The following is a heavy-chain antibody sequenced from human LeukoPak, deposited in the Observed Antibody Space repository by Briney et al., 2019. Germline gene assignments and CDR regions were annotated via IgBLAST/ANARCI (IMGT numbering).Heavy chain of an antibody. CDR1: GGSISSYY. D-gene: IGHD6-13*01. CDR3: ARIYSSSCFDP. V-gene: IGHV4-59*01. CDR2: IYYSGST. J-gene: IGHJ5*02. Sequence: SETLSLTCTVSGGSISSYYWSWIRQPPGKGLEWIGYIYYSGSTNYNPSLKSRVTISVDTSKNQFSLKLSPVTAADTAVYYCARIYSSSCFDPWGQGTLVTVSS.